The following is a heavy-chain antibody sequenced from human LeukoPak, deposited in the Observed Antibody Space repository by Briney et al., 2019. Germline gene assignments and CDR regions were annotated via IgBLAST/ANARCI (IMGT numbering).Heavy chain of an antibody. CDR1: GYTFTSYG. D-gene: IGHD3-22*01. J-gene: IGHJ4*02. V-gene: IGHV1-18*01. CDR3: ARGSPPRRNYDSRGYYSYYFDY. Sequence: GASVKVSCKASGYTFTSYGISWVRQAPGQGLEWMGWISAYNGNTNYAQKLQGRVTMTTDTSTSTAYMELGSLRSDDTAVYYCARGSPPRRNYDSRGYYSYYFDYWGQGTLVTVSS. CDR2: ISAYNGNT.